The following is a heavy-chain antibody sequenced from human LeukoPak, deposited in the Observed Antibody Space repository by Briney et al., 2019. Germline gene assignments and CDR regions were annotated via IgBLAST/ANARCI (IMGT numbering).Heavy chain of an antibody. CDR1: GFTFSSYG. CDR2: ISGSGGST. CDR3: AKIGSSVAGGSYDY. J-gene: IGHJ4*02. V-gene: IGHV3-23*01. Sequence: GGTLRLSCAASGFTFSSYGMSWVRRAPGKGLEWVSAISGSGGSTYYADSVKGRFTISRDNSKNTLYLQMNSLRAEDTAVYYCAKIGSSVAGGSYDYWGQGTLVTVSS. D-gene: IGHD6-19*01.